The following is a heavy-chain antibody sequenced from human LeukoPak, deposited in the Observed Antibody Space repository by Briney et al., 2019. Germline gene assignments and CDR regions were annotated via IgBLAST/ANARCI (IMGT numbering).Heavy chain of an antibody. CDR2: ISSRGSTI. D-gene: IGHD6-25*01. CDR1: GFTFSSYE. Sequence: PGGSLRLSCAASGFTFSSYEMNWVRQAPGKGLQWVSYISSRGSTIYYADSVEGRFTISRENAKNSLYLQMNSLRAGDTAVYYCARVLTVRSGGYDAFDIWGQGTMVTVSS. J-gene: IGHJ3*02. CDR3: ARVLTVRSGGYDAFDI. V-gene: IGHV3-48*03.